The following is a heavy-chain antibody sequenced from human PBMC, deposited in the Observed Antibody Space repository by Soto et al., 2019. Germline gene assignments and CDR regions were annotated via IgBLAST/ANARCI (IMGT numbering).Heavy chain of an antibody. D-gene: IGHD3-10*01. J-gene: IGHJ4*02. V-gene: IGHV4-30-2*01. CDR1: GGSISSGGYS. CDR2: IYHSGST. CDR3: ARDGSGSYYYYFDY. Sequence: SETLSLTCAVSGGSISSGGYSWSWIRQPPGKGLEWIGYIYHSGSTYYNPSLKSRVTISVDRSKNQFSLKLSSVTAADTAVYYCARDGSGSYYYYFDYWGQGTLVT.